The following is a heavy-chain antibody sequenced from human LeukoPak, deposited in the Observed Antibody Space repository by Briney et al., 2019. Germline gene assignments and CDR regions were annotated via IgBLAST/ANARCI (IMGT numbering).Heavy chain of an antibody. CDR3: ARAGGCTNGVCYISNWFDP. J-gene: IGHJ5*02. CDR1: GGTFSSYA. V-gene: IGHV1-69*13. Sequence: ASVKVSCKASGGTFSSYAISWVRQAPGQGLEWMGGIIPIFGTANYAQKFQGRVTTTADESTSTAYMELSSLRSEDTAVYYCARAGGCTNGVCYISNWFDPWGQGTLVTVSS. CDR2: IIPIFGTA. D-gene: IGHD2-8*01.